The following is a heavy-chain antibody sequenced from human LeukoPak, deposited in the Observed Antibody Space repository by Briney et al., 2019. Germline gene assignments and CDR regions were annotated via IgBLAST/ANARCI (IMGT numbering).Heavy chain of an antibody. J-gene: IGHJ4*02. D-gene: IGHD6-13*01. CDR2: IRATAGTT. CDR1: GFTFSSYA. V-gene: IGHV3-23*01. Sequence: GGSLRISCAASGFTFSSYAMTWVRQAPGKGLEWASTIRATAGTTYYEDSVKGRFTISRDNSKNTQWLQMNSLRVEDTAVYYCTKGGYTTYFDYWGQGTLVTVSS. CDR3: TKGGYTTYFDY.